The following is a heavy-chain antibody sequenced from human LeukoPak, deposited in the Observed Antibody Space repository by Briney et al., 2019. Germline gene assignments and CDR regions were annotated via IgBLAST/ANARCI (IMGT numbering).Heavy chain of an antibody. CDR1: GFTFSSYA. Sequence: PGGSLRLSCAASGFTFSSYAMSWVRQAPGKGLEWVSAISGSGGSTYYADSVKGRFTISRDNSKNTLYLQMNSLRAEDTAVYYCANIWQWLPAYLDYWGQGTLVTVSS. CDR3: ANIWQWLPAYLDY. V-gene: IGHV3-23*01. J-gene: IGHJ4*02. CDR2: ISGSGGST. D-gene: IGHD6-19*01.